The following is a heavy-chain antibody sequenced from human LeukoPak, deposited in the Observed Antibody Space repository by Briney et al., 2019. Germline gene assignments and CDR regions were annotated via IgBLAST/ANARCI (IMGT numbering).Heavy chain of an antibody. J-gene: IGHJ4*02. V-gene: IGHV1-2*02. CDR2: INPESGGT. D-gene: IGHD5-18*01. CDR1: GYTFTDYY. Sequence: GASVKVSCKTSGYTFTDYYIHWARQAPGQGLEWMGWINPESGGTSYAQHFQGRVTMTRGTSLSTAYMDLSRLKSDDTAVYYCARDRSRGYSYGLESLYWGQGTLVTVSS. CDR3: ARDRSRGYSYGLESLY.